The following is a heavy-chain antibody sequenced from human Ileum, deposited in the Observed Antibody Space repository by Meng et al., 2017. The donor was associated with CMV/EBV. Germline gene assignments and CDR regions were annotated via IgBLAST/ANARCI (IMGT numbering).Heavy chain of an antibody. CDR1: GFIFSNNW. CDR3: ATGGARNLFDS. D-gene: IGHD1-14*01. J-gene: IGHJ5*01. Sequence: LSLTCAASGFIFSNNWMHWVRRDPGEGLVWISRISGDGSSVSYADSARARFIVSRDNSRNTLYLQMDSLRPEDTGTYYCATGGARNLFDSWGRGTLVTVSS. CDR2: ISGDGSSV. V-gene: IGHV3-74*03.